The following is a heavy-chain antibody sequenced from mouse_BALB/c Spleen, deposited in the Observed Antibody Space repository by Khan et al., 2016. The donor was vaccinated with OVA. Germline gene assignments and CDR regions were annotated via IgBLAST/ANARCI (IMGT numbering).Heavy chain of an antibody. J-gene: IGHJ2*01. D-gene: IGHD1-1*01. CDR3: ATSYFYGYYFDY. V-gene: IGHV5-17*02. CDR1: GFTFSSYG. Sequence: EVELVESGGGLVQPGGSRKLSCAASGFTFSSYGMHWVRQAPERGLEWVAYISGDSNTIYYADTVKGRFTISRDNPRNTLVLQMTSLMSEDTAMYYCATSYFYGYYFDYWGPGTTLTVSS. CDR2: ISGDSNTI.